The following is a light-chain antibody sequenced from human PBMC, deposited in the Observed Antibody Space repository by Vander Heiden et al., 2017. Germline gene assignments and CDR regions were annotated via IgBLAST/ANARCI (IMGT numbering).Light chain of an antibody. CDR3: MQGTYWPLT. V-gene: IGKV2-30*01. CDR2: RVS. Sequence: DVVLTQSPVSMPDTLGQPASISCRSSQSLLKSDGNTFVYWLHQRPGQSPRRLFDRVSNRDSGVPDRFTGSGSGTNFTLIISRVEAEDVGVYYCMQGTYWPLTFGGGTRVELK. J-gene: IGKJ4*01. CDR1: QSLLKSDGNTF.